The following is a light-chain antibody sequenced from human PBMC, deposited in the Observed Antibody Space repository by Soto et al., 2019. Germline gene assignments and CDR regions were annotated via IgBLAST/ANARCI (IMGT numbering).Light chain of an antibody. V-gene: IGKV1-5*03. J-gene: IGKJ1*01. CDR3: QQYNSYWT. CDR1: QSISSW. Sequence: DIQMTQSPSTLSASVGDRVTITCRASQSISSWLAWYQQKPGKAPKLLIYKASSLESGVPSRFSGSGYGTEFTLTISSLQPDDFATYYCQQYNSYWTFGQGTKLDIK. CDR2: KAS.